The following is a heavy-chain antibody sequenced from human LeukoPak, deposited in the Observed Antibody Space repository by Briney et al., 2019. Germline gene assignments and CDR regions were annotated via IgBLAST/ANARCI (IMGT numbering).Heavy chain of an antibody. CDR2: IYYSGST. Sequence: SETLSLTCTVSGGSISSYYWSWIRQPPGKGLEWIGYIYYSGSTNYNPSLKSRVTISVDTSKNQFSLKLSSVTAADTAVYYCAGGDMVQGVPPPPSLDYWGQGTLVTVSS. J-gene: IGHJ4*02. CDR3: AGGDMVQGVPPPPSLDY. D-gene: IGHD3-10*01. CDR1: GGSISSYY. V-gene: IGHV4-59*01.